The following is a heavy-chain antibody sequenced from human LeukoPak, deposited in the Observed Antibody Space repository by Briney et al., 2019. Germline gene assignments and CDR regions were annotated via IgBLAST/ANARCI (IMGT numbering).Heavy chain of an antibody. V-gene: IGHV3-11*06. CDR1: GFTFSDYY. Sequence: PGGSLRLFCAASGFTFSDYYMSWIRQAPGKGLEWVSYISSSSSYTNYADSVKGRFTISRDNAKNSLYLQMNSLRAEDTAVYYCARAHITMVRGVIDAFDIWGQGTMVTVSS. CDR3: ARAHITMVRGVIDAFDI. CDR2: ISSSSSYT. J-gene: IGHJ3*02. D-gene: IGHD3-10*01.